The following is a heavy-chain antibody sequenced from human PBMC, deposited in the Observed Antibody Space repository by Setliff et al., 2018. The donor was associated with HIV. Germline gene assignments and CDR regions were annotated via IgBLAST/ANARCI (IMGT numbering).Heavy chain of an antibody. J-gene: IGHJ6*02. CDR3: ARIFGDQGYYYGMDV. CDR2: IYYSGST. V-gene: IGHV4-61*01. D-gene: IGHD3-3*01. Sequence: SETLSLTCTVSGGSISSGSYYWSWIRQPPGKGLEWIGYIYYSGSTNYNPSLKSRVTISVDTSKNQFSLKLSPVIAADTAVYYCARIFGDQGYYYGMDVWGQGTTVTVSS. CDR1: GGSISSGSYY.